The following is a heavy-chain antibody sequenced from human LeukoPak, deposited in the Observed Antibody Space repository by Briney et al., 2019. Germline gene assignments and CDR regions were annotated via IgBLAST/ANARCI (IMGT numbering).Heavy chain of an antibody. J-gene: IGHJ3*02. V-gene: IGHV3-21*01. CDR2: ISSSSSYI. CDR1: GFTFSSYS. D-gene: IGHD3-10*01. Sequence: KPGGSLRLSCAASGFTFSSYSMNWVRQAPGKGLEWVSSISSSSSYIYYADSVKGRFTISRNNAKNSLYLQMNSLRAEDTAVYYCAREGTMVRGVKKAFDIWGQGTMVTVSS. CDR3: AREGTMVRGVKKAFDI.